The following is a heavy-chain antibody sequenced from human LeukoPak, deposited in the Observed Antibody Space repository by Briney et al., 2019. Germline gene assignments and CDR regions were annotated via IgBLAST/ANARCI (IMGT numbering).Heavy chain of an antibody. J-gene: IGHJ4*02. Sequence: PSETLSLTCTVSGGSISSYYWSWIRQPPGKGPEWIGYIYYSGSTNYNPSLKSRVTISVDTSKNQFSLKLSSVTAADTAVYYCARGGYPYSSSSVDYWGQGTLVTVSS. CDR3: ARGGYPYSSSSVDY. CDR1: GGSISSYY. V-gene: IGHV4-59*01. D-gene: IGHD6-6*01. CDR2: IYYSGST.